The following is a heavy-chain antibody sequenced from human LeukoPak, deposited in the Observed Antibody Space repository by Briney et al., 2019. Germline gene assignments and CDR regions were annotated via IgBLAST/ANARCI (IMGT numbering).Heavy chain of an antibody. CDR3: AKAASSSWPSYQYGMDV. V-gene: IGHV3-64*04. Sequence: PGGSLRLSCSASGFTFSSYAMHWVRQTPGKGLKHISTISSNGGSTYYADSVKGRFTISKDNSKNTVYLQMNDLRVDDTAVYYCAKAASSSWPSYQYGMDVWGQGTTVTVSS. CDR2: ISSNGGST. D-gene: IGHD6-13*01. CDR1: GFTFSSYA. J-gene: IGHJ6*02.